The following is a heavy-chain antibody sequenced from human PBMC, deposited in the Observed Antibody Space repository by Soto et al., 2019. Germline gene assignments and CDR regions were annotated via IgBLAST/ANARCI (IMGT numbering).Heavy chain of an antibody. CDR2: ISSSSSTI. J-gene: IGHJ4*02. CDR3: AKAVRPFGVVITGSFDY. V-gene: IGHV3-48*01. CDR1: GFTFSSYS. Sequence: EVQLVESGGGLVQPGGSLRLSCAASGFTFSSYSMNWVRQAPGKGLEWVSYISSSSSTIYYADSVKGRFTISRDNAKNSLYLQMNSLRAEDTAVYYCAKAVRPFGVVITGSFDYWGQGTLVTVSS. D-gene: IGHD3-3*01.